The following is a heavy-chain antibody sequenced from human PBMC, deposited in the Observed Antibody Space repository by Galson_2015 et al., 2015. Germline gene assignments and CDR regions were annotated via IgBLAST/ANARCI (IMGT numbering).Heavy chain of an antibody. CDR2: ISYDGSNK. CDR3: ARDDLSSSSWYLYY. J-gene: IGHJ4*02. D-gene: IGHD6-13*01. Sequence: SLRLSCAASGFTFSSYAMHWVRQAPGKGLEWVAVISYDGSNKYYADSVKGRFTISRDNSKNTLYLQMNSLRAEDTAVYYCARDDLSSSSWYLYYWGQGTLVTVSS. V-gene: IGHV3-30-3*01. CDR1: GFTFSSYA.